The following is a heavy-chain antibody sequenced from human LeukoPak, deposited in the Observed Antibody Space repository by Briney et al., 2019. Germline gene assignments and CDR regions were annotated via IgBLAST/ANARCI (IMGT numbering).Heavy chain of an antibody. CDR1: GFTFGDFA. J-gene: IGHJ6*03. CDR2: ISFNSGNT. CDR3: AKDSRPRSYYYYFYMDV. Sequence: PGTSLRLSCAGSGFTFGDFAVHWVRQAPGKGLEWVSGISFNSGNTAYAASVKARFTISRDNAKNSLYLQMDSLRPEDTALYFCAKDSRPRSYYYYFYMDVWGKGTTVTVPS. V-gene: IGHV3-9*01.